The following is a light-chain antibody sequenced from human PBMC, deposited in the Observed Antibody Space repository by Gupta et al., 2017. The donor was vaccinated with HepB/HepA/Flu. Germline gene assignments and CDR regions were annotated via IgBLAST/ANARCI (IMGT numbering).Light chain of an antibody. CDR3: VLYMGSGILV. J-gene: IGLJ2*01. CDR2: STH. CDR1: SGSVSTSYY. Sequence: QTVVTQEPSFSVSPGGTVTLTCGLSSGSVSTSYYPSWYQQTPGQAPRTLISSTHTPPSVVPGRFSGSFLGNTAALTITGAEEDDESDYYCVLYMGSGILVFGGGTKLTVL. V-gene: IGLV8-61*01.